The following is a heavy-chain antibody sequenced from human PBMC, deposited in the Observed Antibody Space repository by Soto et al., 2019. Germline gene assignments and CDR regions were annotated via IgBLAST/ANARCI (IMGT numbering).Heavy chain of an antibody. Sequence: PSETLSLTCAVSGGSISSGGYSWSWIRQPPGKGLEWIGYIYHSGSTYYNPSLKSRVTISVDRSKNQFSLKLSSVTAADTAVYYCARVTGRSSSSEGYYYYGMDVWGQGTTVTVSS. D-gene: IGHD6-6*01. CDR2: IYHSGST. V-gene: IGHV4-30-2*01. CDR3: ARVTGRSSSSEGYYYYGMDV. CDR1: GGSISSGGYS. J-gene: IGHJ6*02.